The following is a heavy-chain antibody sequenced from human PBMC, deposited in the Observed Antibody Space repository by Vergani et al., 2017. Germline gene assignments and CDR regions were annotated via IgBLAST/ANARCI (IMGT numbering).Heavy chain of an antibody. Sequence: QVQLQESGPGLVKPSQTLSLTCTVSGGSISSGGYYWSWLRQHPGKGLEWIGYIYYSGSTYYNPSLKSRVTISVDTPKNQFSLKLSSVTAADTAVYYCAXGPTTGSSSFSPCAFDIWGQGTMVTVSS. CDR3: AXGPTTGSSSFSPCAFDI. CDR1: GGSISSGGYY. V-gene: IGHV4-31*03. D-gene: IGHD6-6*01. J-gene: IGHJ3*02. CDR2: IYYSGST.